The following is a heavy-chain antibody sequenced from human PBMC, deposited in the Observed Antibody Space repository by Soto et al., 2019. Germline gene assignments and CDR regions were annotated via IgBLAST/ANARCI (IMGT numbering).Heavy chain of an antibody. Sequence: QVQLVESGGGVDQPGRSLRLSCAASGFTFSSYAMHWVRQAPGKGLEWVAVISYDGSNKYYADSVKGRFTISRDNSKNTLYLQMNSLRAEDTAVYYCARDVLRYYDWFTHDYWGQGTMVTVSS. J-gene: IGHJ4*02. CDR3: ARDVLRYYDWFTHDY. D-gene: IGHD3-9*01. CDR2: ISYDGSNK. V-gene: IGHV3-30-3*01. CDR1: GFTFSSYA.